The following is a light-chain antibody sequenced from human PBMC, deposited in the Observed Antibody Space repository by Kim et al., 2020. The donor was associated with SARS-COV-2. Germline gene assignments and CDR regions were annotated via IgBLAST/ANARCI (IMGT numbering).Light chain of an antibody. CDR1: QIVSSY. CDR2: DAS. Sequence: LSPGERATLSCRASQIVSSYLAWYQQKPGQAPRLLIYDASNRATGIPARFSGSGSGTDFTLTIGSLEPEDFAVYYCQQRGNWPLTFGGGTKVDIK. J-gene: IGKJ4*01. V-gene: IGKV3-11*01. CDR3: QQRGNWPLT.